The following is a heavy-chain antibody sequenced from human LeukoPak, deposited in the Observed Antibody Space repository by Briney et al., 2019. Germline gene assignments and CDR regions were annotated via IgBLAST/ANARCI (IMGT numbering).Heavy chain of an antibody. Sequence: GGFLRLSCAASGFTVSSNYMSWVRQAPGKGLEWVSVIYSGGSTYYADSVKGRFTISRDNSKNTLYLQMNSLRAEDTAVYYCARASNTFGGVIATYWGQGTLVTVSS. J-gene: IGHJ4*02. CDR2: IYSGGST. CDR3: ARASNTFGGVIATY. CDR1: GFTVSSNY. V-gene: IGHV3-66*01. D-gene: IGHD3-16*02.